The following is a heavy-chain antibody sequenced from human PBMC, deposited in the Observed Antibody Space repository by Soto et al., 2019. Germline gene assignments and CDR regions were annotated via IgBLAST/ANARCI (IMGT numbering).Heavy chain of an antibody. J-gene: IGHJ5*02. CDR3: ARALLRGNWFDP. CDR1: DLPLGRNA. D-gene: IGHD1-26*01. Sequence: PGGPLNFPFAGLDLPLGRNAMHWVRQAPGKGLEWVAVIWYDGSNKYYADSVKGRFTISRDNSKNTLYLQMNSLRAEDTAVYYCARALLRGNWFDPWGQGT. CDR2: IWYDGSNK. V-gene: IGHV3-33*01.